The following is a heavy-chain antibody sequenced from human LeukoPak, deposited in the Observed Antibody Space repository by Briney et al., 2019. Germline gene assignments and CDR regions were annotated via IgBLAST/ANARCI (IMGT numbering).Heavy chain of an antibody. CDR1: GYTFTGYY. CDR3: AADVVVADSYYMDV. CDR2: IDPNSGGT. D-gene: IGHD2-15*01. J-gene: IGHJ6*03. V-gene: IGHV1-2*02. Sequence: AASVKVSCKASGYTFTGYYMHWVRQAPGQGLEWMGWIDPNSGGTNYAQKFQGRVTMTRDTSISTAYMELSSLRSEDTAVYYCAADVVVADSYYMDVWGKGTTVTISS.